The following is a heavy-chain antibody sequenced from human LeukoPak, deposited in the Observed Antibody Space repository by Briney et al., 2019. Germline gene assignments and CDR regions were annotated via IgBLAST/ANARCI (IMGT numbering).Heavy chain of an antibody. CDR1: GFTFSDYY. V-gene: IGHV3-11*05. Sequence: GGSLRLSCAASGFTFSDYYMSWIRQAPGKGLEWVSYISTTSSYTDYADSVRGRFTISRDNAKNLLYLQMNSLRPEDTAVYYCARDGPGYSFDYWGQGTLVTVSS. D-gene: IGHD5-18*01. J-gene: IGHJ4*02. CDR2: ISTTSSYT. CDR3: ARDGPGYSFDY.